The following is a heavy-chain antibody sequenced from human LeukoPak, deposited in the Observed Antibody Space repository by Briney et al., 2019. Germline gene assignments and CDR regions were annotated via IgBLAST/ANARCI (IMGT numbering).Heavy chain of an antibody. Sequence: PGGSLRLSCAASGFTFSSYSMNWVRQAPGKGLEWVSSISSSSSYIYYADSVKGRFTISRDNAKNSLFLQLNSLRAEDTAVYYCTRDPRFYDGVTYWGQGTLVTVSA. V-gene: IGHV3-21*01. CDR2: ISSSSSYI. CDR1: GFTFSSYS. J-gene: IGHJ4*02. CDR3: TRDPRFYDGVTY. D-gene: IGHD2-8*01.